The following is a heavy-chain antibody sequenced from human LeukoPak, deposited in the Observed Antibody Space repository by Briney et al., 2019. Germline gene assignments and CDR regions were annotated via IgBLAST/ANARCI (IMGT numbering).Heavy chain of an antibody. CDR1: GGTFSSYA. J-gene: IGHJ6*02. D-gene: IGHD5-12*01. CDR3: ARHLDIVATSVTYYYYYGMDV. Sequence: SVKVSCKASGGTFSSYAISWVRQAPGQGLEWMGGIIPIFGTANYAQKFQGRVTITADESTSTAYMELSSLRSEDTAVYYCARHLDIVATSVTYYYYYGMDVWGQGTTVTVSS. V-gene: IGHV1-69*13. CDR2: IIPIFGTA.